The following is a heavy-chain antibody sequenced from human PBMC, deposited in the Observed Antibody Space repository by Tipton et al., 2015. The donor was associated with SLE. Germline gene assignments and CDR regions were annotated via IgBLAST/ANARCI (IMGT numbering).Heavy chain of an antibody. Sequence: SLRLSCAASGFTFDDYTMHWVRQAPGKGLEWVSLISWDGGSTYYADSVKGRFTISRDNSKNSLCLQMNSLRTEDTALYYCAKGKPVGYYMDVWGKGTTVTVSS. V-gene: IGHV3-43*01. D-gene: IGHD4-23*01. CDR3: AKGKPVGYYMDV. J-gene: IGHJ6*03. CDR2: ISWDGGST. CDR1: GFTFDDYT.